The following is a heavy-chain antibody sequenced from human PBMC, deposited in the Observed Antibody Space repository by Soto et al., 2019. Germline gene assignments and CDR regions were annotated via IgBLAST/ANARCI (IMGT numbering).Heavy chain of an antibody. CDR2: INPNSGGT. D-gene: IGHD6-6*01. Sequence: ASVKVSCKASGYTFTGYYMHWVRQAPGQGLEWMGWINPNSGGTNYAQKFQGRVTMTRDTSISTAYMELSRLRSDDTAVYYCAMLHSSSSSYYYYGMDVWGQGTTVTVSS. CDR3: AMLHSSSSSYYYYGMDV. V-gene: IGHV1-2*02. CDR1: GYTFTGYY. J-gene: IGHJ6*02.